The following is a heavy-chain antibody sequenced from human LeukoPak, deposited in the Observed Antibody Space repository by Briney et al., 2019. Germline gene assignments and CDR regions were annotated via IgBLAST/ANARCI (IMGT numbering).Heavy chain of an antibody. V-gene: IGHV3-23*01. CDR1: GFTFSNYP. J-gene: IGHJ4*02. Sequence: GGSLRLSCAASGFTFSNYPMSWVRQAPGGGLEWLSTINASGDSATYADSVKGRFRSSRDNSKNMLYLQMDSLRVEDTALYSCANEVRPNDYWGQGPVATVSS. CDR3: ANEVRPNDY. CDR2: INASGDSA. D-gene: IGHD6-6*01.